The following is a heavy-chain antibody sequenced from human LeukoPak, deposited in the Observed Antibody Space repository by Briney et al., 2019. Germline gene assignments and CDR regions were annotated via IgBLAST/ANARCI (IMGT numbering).Heavy chain of an antibody. J-gene: IGHJ3*02. D-gene: IGHD6-6*01. CDR2: IYYSGST. V-gene: IGHV4-59*01. CDR1: GVSISSYY. CDR3: ASLVGRGLLSPDAFDI. Sequence: PSETLCLTCTASGVSISSYYWSWVRQPPGKGLEWVGDIYYSGSTNYNASLKSRVSISVDTSKNQYSLKLSSVTAADTAVYYWASLVGRGLLSPDAFDIWGQGTMVTVSS.